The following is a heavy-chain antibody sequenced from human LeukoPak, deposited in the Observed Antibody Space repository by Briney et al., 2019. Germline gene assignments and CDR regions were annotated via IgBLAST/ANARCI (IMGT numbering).Heavy chain of an antibody. D-gene: IGHD3-3*01. J-gene: IGHJ4*02. V-gene: IGHV3-53*01. Sequence: PGGSLRLSCAASGFTVSSNYMSWVRQAPGKGLEWVSVIYSGGSTYYADSVKGRFTISRDNSKNTLYLQMNSLRAEDTAVYYCARAELGFLEWLPLYWGQGTLVTVSS. CDR1: GFTVSSNY. CDR2: IYSGGST. CDR3: ARAELGFLEWLPLY.